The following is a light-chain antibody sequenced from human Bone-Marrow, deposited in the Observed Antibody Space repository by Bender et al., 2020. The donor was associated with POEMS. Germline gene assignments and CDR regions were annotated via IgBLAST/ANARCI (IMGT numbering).Light chain of an antibody. J-gene: IGLJ2*01. Sequence: QSVLTQPPSASGTPGQRVTISCSGGSSNIGAHAVNWYQHLPGTAPKLLIYSSHRRPSEVPDRFSGSRSGTSASLAISGLQSEDEADYYCTSHAGSNGHVVFGGGTKLTVL. CDR3: TSHAGSNGHVV. V-gene: IGLV1-44*01. CDR2: SSH. CDR1: SSNIGAHA.